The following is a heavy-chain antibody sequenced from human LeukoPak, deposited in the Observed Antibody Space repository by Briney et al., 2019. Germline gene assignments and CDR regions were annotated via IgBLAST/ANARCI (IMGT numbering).Heavy chain of an antibody. Sequence: GGSLRLSCAASGFTFSSYWMHWVRQAPGKGLVWVSRLNSDGSSTSYADSVKGRFTMSRDNAKNTLYLQMNSLRAEDTAVYYCARVGGYDILTGYFSAFDYWGQGTLVTVSS. CDR1: GFTFSSYW. D-gene: IGHD3-9*01. CDR3: ARVGGYDILTGYFSAFDY. V-gene: IGHV3-74*01. J-gene: IGHJ4*02. CDR2: LNSDGSST.